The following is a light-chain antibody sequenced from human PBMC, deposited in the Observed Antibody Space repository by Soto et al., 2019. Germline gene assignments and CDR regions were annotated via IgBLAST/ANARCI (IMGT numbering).Light chain of an antibody. J-gene: IGKJ2*01. CDR3: QQYDTYFRYT. Sequence: QSPSTLSGSVGDRVTITCRASQTISSWLAWYQQKPGKAPKLLIYKASTLKSGVPSRFSGSGSGTEFTLTIGSLQPDDFANYYCQQYDTYFRYTFGQGTKVDIK. CDR2: KAS. V-gene: IGKV1-5*03. CDR1: QTISSW.